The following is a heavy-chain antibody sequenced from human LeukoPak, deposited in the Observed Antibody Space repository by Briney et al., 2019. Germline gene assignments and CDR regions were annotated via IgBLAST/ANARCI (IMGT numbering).Heavy chain of an antibody. CDR2: ISSKSSYI. Sequence: GGSLRLWCAASGFTFSTYSMNWVRQAPGMGMECVSSISSKSSYIYYADSVKGRFTISRDNAKNSLYLQMNSLRAEDTAVYYCARVSGRFLEWLVDNWFDPWGQGTLVTVSS. CDR3: ARVSGRFLEWLVDNWFDP. D-gene: IGHD3-3*01. CDR1: GFTFSTYS. J-gene: IGHJ5*02. V-gene: IGHV3-21*01.